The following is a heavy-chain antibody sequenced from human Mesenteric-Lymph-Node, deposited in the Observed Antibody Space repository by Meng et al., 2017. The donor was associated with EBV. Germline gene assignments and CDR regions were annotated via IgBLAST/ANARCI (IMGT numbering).Heavy chain of an antibody. V-gene: IGHV6-1*01. CDR1: GDSVSSNSAA. Sequence: QVQLQQSGPGLVKPSXXLSLIXAISGDSVSSNSAAWNWIRQSPSRGLEWLGRTYYRSKWYNDYAVSVKSRITINPDTSKNQFSLQLNSVTPEDTAVYYCASSRPLAGNWNYHYWGQGTLGTVSS. J-gene: IGHJ4*02. CDR2: TYYRSKWYN. CDR3: ASSRPLAGNWNYHY. D-gene: IGHD1-7*01.